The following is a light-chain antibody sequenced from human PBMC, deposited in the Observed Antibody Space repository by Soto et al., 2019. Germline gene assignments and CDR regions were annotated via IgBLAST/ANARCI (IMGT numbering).Light chain of an antibody. CDR3: QQRSNWPPIT. J-gene: IGKJ3*01. CDR1: QSVSSY. CDR2: DAS. Sequence: EIVLTQSPATLSLSPGERATLSCRASQSVSSYLAWYQKKPGQAPRLLIYDASNRATGIPARFSGSGSRTDFTLTISSLEPEDFAVNYCQQRSNWPPITFGPGTKVDIK. V-gene: IGKV3-11*01.